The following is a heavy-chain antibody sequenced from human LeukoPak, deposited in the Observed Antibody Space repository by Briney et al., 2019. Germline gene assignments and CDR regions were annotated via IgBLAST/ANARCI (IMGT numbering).Heavy chain of an antibody. Sequence: RGCPRVSRAAPGFTFSDYYMGSIRPAPGEGLGWVSCISSSGSYTNYAESVKGRFTFSKDNAKNSLYLQINSLRAEDTAVYYCARYYYGSGSYYPIDYWGQGTLVTVST. CDR1: GFTFSDYY. CDR2: ISSSGSYT. CDR3: ARYYYGSGSYYPIDY. V-gene: IGHV3-11*06. J-gene: IGHJ4*02. D-gene: IGHD3-10*01.